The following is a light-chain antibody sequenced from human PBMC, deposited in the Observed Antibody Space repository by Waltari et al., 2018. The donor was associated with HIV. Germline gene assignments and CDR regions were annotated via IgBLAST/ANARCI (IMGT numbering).Light chain of an antibody. CDR3: QQTDSTPYT. Sequence: DIQMTQSPSSLSASVGDRVTITCRPSQSVSSYLNWYQQKPGKAPNLLIYAASSLQSGVPSRFSSSGSGTDFTLTISSLQPEDFATYYCQQTDSTPYTFGQGTKVEIK. CDR1: QSVSSY. J-gene: IGKJ2*01. CDR2: AAS. V-gene: IGKV1-39*01.